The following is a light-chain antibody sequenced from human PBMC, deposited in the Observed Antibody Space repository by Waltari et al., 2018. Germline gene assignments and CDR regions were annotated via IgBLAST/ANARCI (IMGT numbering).Light chain of an antibody. Sequence: QLVLTQPPSASASLGASVKLTCTLSSGHSSYVIAWHQHQPGKGPRYLMKVNSDGSHFKGDGIADRFSGSSCGAERYLTISSLQSEDEADYYCQTWGTGILSWVFGGGTKLTVL. CDR1: SGHSSYV. J-gene: IGLJ3*02. CDR3: QTWGTGILSWV. V-gene: IGLV4-69*01. CDR2: VNSDGSH.